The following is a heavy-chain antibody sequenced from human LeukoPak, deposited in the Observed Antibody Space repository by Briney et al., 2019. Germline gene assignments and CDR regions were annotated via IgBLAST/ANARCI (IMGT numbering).Heavy chain of an antibody. V-gene: IGHV1-2*02. Sequence: ASVKVSCKASGYTFTGYYMHWVRQAPGQGLEWMGWINPNSGGTNYAQKFQGRATMTRDTSISTAYMELSRLRSDDTAVYYCARDRSIMITFGGVIAQDDAFDIWGQGTMVTVSS. CDR2: INPNSGGT. D-gene: IGHD3-16*02. J-gene: IGHJ3*02. CDR3: ARDRSIMITFGGVIAQDDAFDI. CDR1: GYTFTGYY.